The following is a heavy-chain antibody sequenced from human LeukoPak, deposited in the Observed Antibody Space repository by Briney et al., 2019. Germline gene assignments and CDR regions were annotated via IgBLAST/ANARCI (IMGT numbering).Heavy chain of an antibody. CDR1: GGSIRGYF. Sequence: SETLSLTCTVSGGSIRGYFWTWIRQPPGKGLEWIGYIYYSGSTNYNPSLKSRVTISVDTSKNQFSLKLSSVTAADTAVYYCARPALPYYYDSSALYAFDIWGQGTMVTVSS. J-gene: IGHJ3*02. CDR2: IYYSGST. V-gene: IGHV4-59*08. CDR3: ARPALPYYYDSSALYAFDI. D-gene: IGHD3-22*01.